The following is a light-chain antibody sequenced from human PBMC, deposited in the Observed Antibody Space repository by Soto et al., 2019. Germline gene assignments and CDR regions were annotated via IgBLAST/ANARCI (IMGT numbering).Light chain of an antibody. CDR2: GAS. J-gene: IGKJ1*01. CDR3: QQYNKWLWT. CDR1: QSVSSN. V-gene: IGKV3-15*01. Sequence: EIVMTQSPATLSVSPGERATLSCRASQSVSSNLAWYQQKPGQTPRLLIYGASTRAIGIPARFSGSGSGTGFTLTISSLQSEDFAVYYCQQYNKWLWTFGQGTNVEI.